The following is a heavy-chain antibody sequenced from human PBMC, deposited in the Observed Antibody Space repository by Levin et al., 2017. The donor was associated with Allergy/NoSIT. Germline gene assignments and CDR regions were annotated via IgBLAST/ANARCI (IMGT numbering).Heavy chain of an antibody. CDR2: ISYDGSNK. CDR1: GFTFSSYA. V-gene: IGHV3-30*04. J-gene: IGHJ6*02. Sequence: PGGSLRLSCAASGFTFSSYAMHWVRQAPGKGLEWVAVISYDGSNKYYADSVRGRFTISRDNSKNTLYLQMNSLRAEDTAVYYCARDSTSQHYDMDVWGQGTTVTVSS. CDR3: ARDSTSQHYDMDV. D-gene: IGHD2-2*01.